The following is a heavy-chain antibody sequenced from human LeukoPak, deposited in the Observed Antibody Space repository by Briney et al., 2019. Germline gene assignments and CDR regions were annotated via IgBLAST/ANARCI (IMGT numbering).Heavy chain of an antibody. V-gene: IGHV4-4*07. D-gene: IGHD4-17*01. CDR3: ARILHYGGRQWDS. J-gene: IGHJ4*02. CDR1: GGSISSYY. Sequence: KPSETLSLTCTVSGGSISSYYWSWIRRPAGKGLEWIRRTYTSWSTNYNPSLRSLVTMPVDTSKNQFSLKLSSVTAADTAVYYCARILHYGGRQWDSWRQGNLVTVSS. CDR2: TYTSWST.